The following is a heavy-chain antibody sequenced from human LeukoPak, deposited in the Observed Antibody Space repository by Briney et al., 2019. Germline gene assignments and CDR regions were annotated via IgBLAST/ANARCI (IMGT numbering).Heavy chain of an antibody. CDR3: ASLRFLEGIDY. V-gene: IGHV4-59*01. Sequence: SETLSLTCTVSGGSISSYYWSWIRQPPGKGLEWIGYIYYSGSTNYNPSLKSRVTISVDTSKSQFSLKLSSVTAADTAVYYCASLRFLEGIDYWGQGTLVTVSS. D-gene: IGHD3-3*01. J-gene: IGHJ4*02. CDR1: GGSISSYY. CDR2: IYYSGST.